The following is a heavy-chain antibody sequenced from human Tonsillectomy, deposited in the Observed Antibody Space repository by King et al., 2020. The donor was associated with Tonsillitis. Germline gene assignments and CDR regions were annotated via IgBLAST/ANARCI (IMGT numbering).Heavy chain of an antibody. CDR2: ISYDGSNK. CDR3: AGTAFYDSSGYRDEYFQH. CDR1: GFTFRSYG. V-gene: IGHV3-30*03. J-gene: IGHJ1*01. D-gene: IGHD3-22*01. Sequence: VQLVESGGGVVQPGRSLRLSCAASGFTFRSYGMHWVRQAPGKGLEWVAVISYDGSNKYYADSVKGRFTISRDNSKKTLYLKMNSLRVEDTGGDYCAGTAFYDSSGYRDEYFQHWGQGTLITVSS.